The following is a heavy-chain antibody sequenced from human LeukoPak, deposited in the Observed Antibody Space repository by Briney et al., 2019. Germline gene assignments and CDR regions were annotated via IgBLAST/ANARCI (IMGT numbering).Heavy chain of an antibody. V-gene: IGHV3-23*01. J-gene: IGHJ4*02. D-gene: IGHD3-16*01. CDR3: AKDSSTYGYVWNFDS. Sequence: GGSLRLSCVASGFTFSSYAMTWIRQAPGKGLEWVSSVSGYDGTTYYADAVKGRFTISRDFSKNTLYLQMNNLRDEDTAVYYCAKDSSTYGYVWNFDSWGQGTLVTVSS. CDR2: VSGYDGTT. CDR1: GFTFSSYA.